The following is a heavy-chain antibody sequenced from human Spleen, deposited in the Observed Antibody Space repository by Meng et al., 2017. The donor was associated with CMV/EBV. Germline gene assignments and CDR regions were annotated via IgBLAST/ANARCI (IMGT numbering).Heavy chain of an antibody. CDR2: ISPYNGNT. Sequence: KLSCQTSCYTFTSYLITWVRQAPGQGLEWMGWISPYNGNTKYAHKFQGRVTLTTDTSTNTASMDLRSLQSDDTAVYSCVRDSWSPDYWGQGTLVTVSS. CDR1: CYTFTSYL. CDR3: VRDSWSPDY. V-gene: IGHV1-18*01. J-gene: IGHJ4*02. D-gene: IGHD3-3*01.